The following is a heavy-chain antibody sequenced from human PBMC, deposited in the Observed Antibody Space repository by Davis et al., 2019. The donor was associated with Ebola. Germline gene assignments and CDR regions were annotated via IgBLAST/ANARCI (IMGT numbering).Heavy chain of an antibody. CDR2: TYYSSKWFN. V-gene: IGHV6-1*01. CDR1: GDSVSGSTGA. CDR3: ARGWLRSGLDY. J-gene: IGHJ4*02. Sequence: HSQTLSLTCAISGDSVSGSTGAWNWIRQSPSRGLEWLGRTYYSSKWFNDYAVSVNGRITINPDTSKNQFSLQLDSVTPEDTAVYYSARGWLRSGLDYWGQGILVTVSS. D-gene: IGHD5-12*01.